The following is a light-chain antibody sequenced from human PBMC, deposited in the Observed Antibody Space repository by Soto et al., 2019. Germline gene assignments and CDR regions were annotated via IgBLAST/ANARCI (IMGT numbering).Light chain of an antibody. CDR1: QSISSS. CDR3: QQFNSFSWT. Sequence: DIQMTQSPSTLSASVGDRVTITCRARQSISSSLAWYQQKPGKAPTLLIYKASSLESGVPSRFSGSGSGTEFTLTISSLQPDDFATYYCQQFNSFSWTFGQGTKVEIK. CDR2: KAS. V-gene: IGKV1-5*03. J-gene: IGKJ1*01.